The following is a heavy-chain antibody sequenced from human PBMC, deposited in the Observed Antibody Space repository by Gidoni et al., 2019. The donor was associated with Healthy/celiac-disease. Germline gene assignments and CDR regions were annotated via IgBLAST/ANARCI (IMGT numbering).Heavy chain of an antibody. CDR3: ARGSPYGYLGY. J-gene: IGHJ4*02. Sequence: QVQLQQSGAGLLTPSETLSLTCAVDGRSFSSYYRSWLRQPPGKGLEWIGEINHSGRTNYNPSLKSRVTISVDTAKNQFSLKLSSVTAADTAVYYCARGSPYGYLGYWGQGTLVTVSS. V-gene: IGHV4-34*01. CDR2: INHSGRT. CDR1: GRSFSSYY. D-gene: IGHD5-18*01.